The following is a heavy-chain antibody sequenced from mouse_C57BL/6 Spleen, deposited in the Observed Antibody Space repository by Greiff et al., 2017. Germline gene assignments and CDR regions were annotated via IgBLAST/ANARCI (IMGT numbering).Heavy chain of an antibody. CDR3: AREGDYYGSSYWYIDV. J-gene: IGHJ1*03. V-gene: IGHV1-55*01. CDR2: IYPGSGST. Sequence: QVQLQQPGAELVKPGASVKMSCKASGYTFTSYWITWVKQRPGQGLEWIGDIYPGSGSTNYNEKFKSKATLTVDTSSSTAYRQLSSLTSEDSAVWYCAREGDYYGSSYWYIDVWSRGTTVTVSS. D-gene: IGHD1-1*01. CDR1: GYTFTSYW.